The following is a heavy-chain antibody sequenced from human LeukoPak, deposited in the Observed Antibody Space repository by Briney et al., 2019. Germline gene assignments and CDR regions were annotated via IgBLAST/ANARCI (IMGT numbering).Heavy chain of an antibody. CDR1: GFTFSSYS. CDR2: ISSSSRYI. Sequence: GGSLRLSCAASGFTFSSYSMNWLRQAPGKGLEWVSSISSSSRYIYYADSVKGRFTIYTDNAKNSLYLQMNSLRAEDTAVYYCARRYSSGWYPGPTLDYWGQGTLVTVSS. J-gene: IGHJ4*02. CDR3: ARRYSSGWYPGPTLDY. V-gene: IGHV3-21*01. D-gene: IGHD6-19*01.